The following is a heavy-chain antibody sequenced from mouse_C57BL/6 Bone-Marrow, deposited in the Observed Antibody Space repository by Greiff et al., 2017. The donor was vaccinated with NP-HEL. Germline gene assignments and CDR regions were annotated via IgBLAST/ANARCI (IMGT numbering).Heavy chain of an antibody. CDR3: ARSTVVANFDY. CDR1: GFTFSDYY. V-gene: IGHV5-12*01. CDR2: ISNGGGST. Sequence: EVKLEESGGGLVQPGGSLKLSCAASGFTFSDYYMYWVRQTPEKRLEWVAYISNGGGSTYYPDTVKGRFTISRDNAKNTLYLQMSRLKSEDTAMYYCARSTVVANFDYWGQGTTLTVSS. D-gene: IGHD1-1*01. J-gene: IGHJ2*01.